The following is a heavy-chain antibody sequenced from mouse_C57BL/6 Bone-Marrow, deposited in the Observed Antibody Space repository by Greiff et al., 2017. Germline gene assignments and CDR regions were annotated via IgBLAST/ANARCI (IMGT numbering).Heavy chain of an antibody. CDR2: IDPSDSYT. Sequence: QVQLQQPGAELVMPGASVKLSCKASGYTFTSYWMHWVKQRPGQGLEWIGEIDPSDSYTNYNQKFKGKSTLTVDKSSSTASMQLSSLTSEDSAVYYCARDVYYSYYIDYWGQGTTLTVSS. J-gene: IGHJ2*01. D-gene: IGHD2-3*01. CDR3: ARDVYYSYYIDY. CDR1: GYTFTSYW. V-gene: IGHV1-69*01.